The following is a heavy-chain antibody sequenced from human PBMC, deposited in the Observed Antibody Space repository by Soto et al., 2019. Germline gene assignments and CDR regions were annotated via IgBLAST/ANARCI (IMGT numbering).Heavy chain of an antibody. CDR3: ARDAPGAAPY. CDR1: GGSITNGDCY. CDR2: INYRGTT. Sequence: QVQLQESGPGLVRPTQILSLTCTVSGGSITNGDCYWNWIREHPGKGLEWIGYINYRGTTFYNPSLTSRVFISVETSKNQFSLNLSSVTAADTAVYFCARDAPGAAPYWGQGTLVTVSS. J-gene: IGHJ4*02. V-gene: IGHV4-31*03. D-gene: IGHD2-2*01.